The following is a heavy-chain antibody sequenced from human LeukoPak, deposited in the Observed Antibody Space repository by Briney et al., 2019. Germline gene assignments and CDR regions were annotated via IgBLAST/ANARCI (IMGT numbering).Heavy chain of an antibody. CDR1: GFTFSDYY. Sequence: PGGSLRLSCAASGFTFSDYYMSWIRQAPGKGLEWVSYIGGSGSTKYYADSKYYAASVKGRFTISRDNAKNSLYLQMNSLRAEDTAVYYCARDPQSIAVYDAFDIWGQGTMVTVSS. V-gene: IGHV3-11*01. CDR3: ARDPQSIAVYDAFDI. J-gene: IGHJ3*02. CDR2: IGGSGSTK. D-gene: IGHD6-19*01.